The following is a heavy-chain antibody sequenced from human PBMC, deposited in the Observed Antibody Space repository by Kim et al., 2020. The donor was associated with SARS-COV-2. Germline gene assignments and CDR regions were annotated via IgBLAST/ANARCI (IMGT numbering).Heavy chain of an antibody. D-gene: IGHD3-10*01. CDR2: SYYSGST. CDR3: ARHGGYGSGDRWFDP. V-gene: IGHV4-39*01. Sequence: SETLSLTCTVSGGSISSSSYYWGWIRQPPGKGLEWIGSSYYSGSTYYNPSLKSRVTISVDTSKNQFSLKLSSVTAADTAVYYCARHGGYGSGDRWFDPWGQGTLVTVSS. CDR1: GGSISSSSYY. J-gene: IGHJ5*02.